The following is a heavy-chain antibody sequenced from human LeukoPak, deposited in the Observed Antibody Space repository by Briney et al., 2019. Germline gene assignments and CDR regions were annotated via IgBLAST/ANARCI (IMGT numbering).Heavy chain of an antibody. D-gene: IGHD6-13*01. CDR3: ACRKFSSPWFDP. V-gene: IGHV5-51*01. Sequence: GESLKISCQGSGYSFTTYWVGWVRQMPGKGLEWMAVIYPGDSRTRYNPSFQARSPSQSTSPSAPPTCSGAAWRPRTPPCNCACRKFSSPWFDPWGQGTLVTVSS. CDR2: IYPGDSRT. CDR1: GYSFTTYW. J-gene: IGHJ5*02.